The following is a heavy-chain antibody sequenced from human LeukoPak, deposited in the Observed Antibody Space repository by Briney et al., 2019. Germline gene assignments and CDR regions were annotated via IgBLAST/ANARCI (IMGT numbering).Heavy chain of an antibody. CDR2: ISSNGGST. CDR1: GFTFSSYA. Sequence: GGSLRLSCAASGFTFSSYAMHWVRQAPGKGLEYVSAISSNGGSTYYANPVKGRFTISRDNSKSTLYLQMGSLRAEDMAVYYCARVGRRSSYYMDVWGKGTTVTVSS. V-gene: IGHV3-64*01. J-gene: IGHJ6*03. CDR3: ARVGRRSSYYMDV.